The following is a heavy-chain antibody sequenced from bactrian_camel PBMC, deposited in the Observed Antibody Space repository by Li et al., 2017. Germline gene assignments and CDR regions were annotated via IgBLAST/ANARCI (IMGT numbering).Heavy chain of an antibody. V-gene: IGHV3S53*01. D-gene: IGHD2*01. Sequence: HVQLVESGGGSVQAGGSLKLSCKVSGYSISDNCLGWYRQAPGKEREGVAAINDDGSTVYADSVKGRFTISKDNRKNILYLQMNSLTPGDTAMYYCTARGPYCYTKLSVRDFTYWGQGTQVTVS. CDR2: INDDGST. J-gene: IGHJ6*01. CDR1: GYSISDNC. CDR3: TARGPYCYTKLSVRDFTY.